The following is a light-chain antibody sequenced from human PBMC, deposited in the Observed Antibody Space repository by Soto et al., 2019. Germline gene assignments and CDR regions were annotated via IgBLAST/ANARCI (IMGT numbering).Light chain of an antibody. CDR2: GAS. CDR3: QQYGSSPT. J-gene: IGKJ1*01. CDR1: QSVSSN. Sequence: EIVLIQSPATLSLSPGERATLSCRASQSVSSNLAWYQQKPGQAPRLLFYGASSRATGIPDRFSGSGSGTDFTLTISRLEPEDFAVYYCQQYGSSPTFGQGTKVEIK. V-gene: IGKV3-20*01.